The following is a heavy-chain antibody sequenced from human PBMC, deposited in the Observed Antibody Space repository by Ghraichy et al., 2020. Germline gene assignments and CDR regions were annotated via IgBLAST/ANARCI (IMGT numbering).Heavy chain of an antibody. Sequence: SETLSLTCTVSGGSLNNYYWGWVRQPPGKGLEYLGYIHYSGTTNYNPSLKSRLTISVDTPKNQFSLKLSSVTAADTAVYYCARFSDHYYPDSGYHSYWYFGLWGRGTLVTVSS. D-gene: IGHD3-22*01. CDR2: IHYSGTT. V-gene: IGHV4-59*01. J-gene: IGHJ2*01. CDR1: GGSLNNYY. CDR3: ARFSDHYYPDSGYHSYWYFGL.